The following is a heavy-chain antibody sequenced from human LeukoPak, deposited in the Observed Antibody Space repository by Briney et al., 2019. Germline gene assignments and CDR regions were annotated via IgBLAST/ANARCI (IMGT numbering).Heavy chain of an antibody. J-gene: IGHJ4*02. CDR3: ARAISSSWYGQSPYYFDY. CDR2: INPNSGGT. Sequence: GASVKVSCKASGYTFTGYYMHWVRQAPGQGLEWMGWINPNSGGTNYAQKFQGRVTMTRDTSISTAYMELSRLRSDDTAVYYCARAISSSWYGQSPYYFDYWGQGTLVTVSS. CDR1: GYTFTGYY. D-gene: IGHD6-13*01. V-gene: IGHV1-2*02.